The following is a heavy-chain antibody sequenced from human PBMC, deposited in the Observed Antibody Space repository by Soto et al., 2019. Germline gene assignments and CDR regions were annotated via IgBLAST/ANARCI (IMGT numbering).Heavy chain of an antibody. D-gene: IGHD4-17*01. Sequence: GGSLRLSCAASGFTFSSYAMSWVRQAPGKGLEWVSAISGSVGSTYYADSVKGRFTISRDNSKNTLYLQMNSLRAEDTAVYYCAKYYTPLSTVVTGDFDYWGQGTLVTVSS. J-gene: IGHJ4*02. CDR2: ISGSVGST. CDR1: GFTFSSYA. V-gene: IGHV3-23*01. CDR3: AKYYTPLSTVVTGDFDY.